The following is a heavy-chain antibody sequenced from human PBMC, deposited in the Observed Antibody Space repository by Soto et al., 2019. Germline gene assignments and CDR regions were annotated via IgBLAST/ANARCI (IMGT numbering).Heavy chain of an antibody. CDR2: IIPIFGTA. CDR3: ARVGQWMNWFDP. D-gene: IGHD6-19*01. Sequence: SVKVSCKASGGTFSSYAISWVRQAPGQGLKRMGGIIPIFGTANYAQKFQCRVTITADESTSTAYMELSSLRSEFSAVYYCARVGQWMNWFDPRGQGSLVTVSS. CDR1: GGTFSSYA. J-gene: IGHJ5*02. V-gene: IGHV1-69*13.